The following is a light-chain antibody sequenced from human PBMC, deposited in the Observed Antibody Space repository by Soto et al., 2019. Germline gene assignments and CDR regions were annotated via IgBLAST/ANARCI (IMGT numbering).Light chain of an antibody. Sequence: VLAQPASVSGSPRQSITISCTGTSSDVGGYNYVSWYQQHPGKAPKFMIYDVSNRPSGVSNRFSGSKSGNTASLTISGLQAEDESDYYCSSYTTSNTRQIVFGTGTQLTVL. CDR1: SSDVGGYNY. CDR3: SSYTTSNTRQIV. J-gene: IGLJ1*01. CDR2: DVS. V-gene: IGLV2-14*01.